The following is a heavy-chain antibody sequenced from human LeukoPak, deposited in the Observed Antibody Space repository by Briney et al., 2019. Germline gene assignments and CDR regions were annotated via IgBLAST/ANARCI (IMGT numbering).Heavy chain of an antibody. CDR2: INHSGST. V-gene: IGHV4-34*01. Sequence: SETLSLTCAVYGGSFSGYYWSWIRQPPGKGLEWTGEINHSGSTNYNPSLKSRVPISVDTSKNQYSLKLSSVTAAETAVYYCAREGRYRYGYNEYHLYMDIWGKGTTVTVSS. CDR3: AREGRYRYGYNEYHLYMDI. D-gene: IGHD5-18*01. J-gene: IGHJ6*03. CDR1: GGSFSGYY.